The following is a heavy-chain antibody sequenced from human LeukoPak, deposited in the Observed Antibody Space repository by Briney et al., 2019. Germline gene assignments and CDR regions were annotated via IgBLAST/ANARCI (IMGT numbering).Heavy chain of an antibody. V-gene: IGHV3-21*01. CDR2: ISSSSSYI. Sequence: GGSLRLSCAASGFTFSSYSMNWVRQAPGKGLEWVSSISSSSSYIYYADSVKGRFTISRDNAKNSLYLQMNSLRAEDTAVCYCARVMITFGGVIYYFDYWGQGTLVTVSS. CDR3: ARVMITFGGVIYYFDY. CDR1: GFTFSSYS. J-gene: IGHJ4*02. D-gene: IGHD3-16*02.